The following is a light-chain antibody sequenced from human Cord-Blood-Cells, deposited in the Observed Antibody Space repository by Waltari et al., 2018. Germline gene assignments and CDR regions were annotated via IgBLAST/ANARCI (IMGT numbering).Light chain of an antibody. CDR1: KLGDKY. J-gene: IGLJ1*01. Sequence: SYELTQPPSVSVSPGQTASITCSGDKLGDKYACWYQQKPGQSPVLVIYQDSKRPSVIPERFSGSNSGNTATLTISGTEAMDEADYYCQAWDSSTDVFGTGTKVTVL. CDR3: QAWDSSTDV. V-gene: IGLV3-1*01. CDR2: QDS.